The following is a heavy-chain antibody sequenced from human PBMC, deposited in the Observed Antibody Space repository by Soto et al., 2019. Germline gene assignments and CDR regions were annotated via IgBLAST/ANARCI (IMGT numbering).Heavy chain of an antibody. Sequence: SVKVSCKASGGTFSSYAISWVRQAPGQGLEWMGGIIPIFGTANYAQKFQGRVTITAGESTSTAYMELSSLRSEDTAVYYCARGVPAVSASYYNYYCIDVWGQGTTGTVSS. V-gene: IGHV1-69*13. CDR3: ARGVPAVSASYYNYYCIDV. D-gene: IGHD2-21*02. CDR1: GGTFSSYA. CDR2: IIPIFGTA. J-gene: IGHJ6*02.